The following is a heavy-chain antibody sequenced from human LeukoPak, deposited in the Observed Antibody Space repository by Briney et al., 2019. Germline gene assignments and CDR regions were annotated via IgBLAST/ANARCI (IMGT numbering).Heavy chain of an antibody. D-gene: IGHD2-8*01. Sequence: PSETLSLTCAVYGGSFSGYYWSWIRQPPGKGLEWIGEINHSGSTNYNPSLKSRVTISVDTSKNQFSLKLSSVTAADTAVYYCARHPTRDLIRDWGQGTLVTVSS. CDR2: INHSGST. V-gene: IGHV4-34*01. CDR3: ARHPTRDLIRD. CDR1: GGSFSGYY. J-gene: IGHJ4*02.